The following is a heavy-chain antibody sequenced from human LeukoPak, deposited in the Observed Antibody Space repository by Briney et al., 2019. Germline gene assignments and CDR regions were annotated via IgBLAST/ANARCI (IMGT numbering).Heavy chain of an antibody. CDR3: ARPTSKLGSFDY. V-gene: IGHV4-39*01. CDR2: IYYSGST. J-gene: IGHJ4*02. CDR1: GGSISSSNYY. Sequence: SETLSLTCTVSGGSISSSNYYWGWIRQPPGKGLEWIGAIYYSGSTYYNPSLKSRITISVDTSKNQFSLKMRSVTAADTAVYYCARPTSKLGSFDYWGQGTLVTVSS. D-gene: IGHD2/OR15-2a*01.